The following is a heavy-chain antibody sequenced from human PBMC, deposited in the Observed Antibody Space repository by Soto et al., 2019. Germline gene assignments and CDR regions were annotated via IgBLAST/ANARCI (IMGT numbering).Heavy chain of an antibody. J-gene: IGHJ6*02. CDR1: GFTFSSYG. V-gene: IGHV3-33*01. CDR3: ARDLAAAGTLYYYYYGMDV. D-gene: IGHD6-13*01. Sequence: QVQLVESGGGVVQPGRSLRLSCAASGFTFSSYGMHWVRQAPGKGLEWVAVIWYDGSNKYYADSVKGRFTISRDNSKNTLYLQMNSLRAEDTAVYYCARDLAAAGTLYYYYYGMDVWGQGTTVTVSS. CDR2: IWYDGSNK.